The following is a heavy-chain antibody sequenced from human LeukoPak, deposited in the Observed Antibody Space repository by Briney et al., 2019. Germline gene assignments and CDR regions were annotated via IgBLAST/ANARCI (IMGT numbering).Heavy chain of an antibody. V-gene: IGHV4-39*07. D-gene: IGHD3-3*01. Sequence: SETLSLTCTVSGGSISSSSYYWGWIRQPPGKGLEWIGSIYYSGSTYYNPSLKSRVTISVDTSKNQFSLKLSSVTAADTAVYYCARGYDSWSGYRPFDYWGQGTLVTVSS. CDR3: ARGYDSWSGYRPFDY. J-gene: IGHJ4*02. CDR2: IYYSGST. CDR1: GGSISSSSYY.